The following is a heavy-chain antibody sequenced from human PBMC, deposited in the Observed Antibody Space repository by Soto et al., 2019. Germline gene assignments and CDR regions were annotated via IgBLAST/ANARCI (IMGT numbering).Heavy chain of an antibody. CDR3: AKAPLPYYDYIWGSYPNFDYFDY. V-gene: IGHV3-23*01. Sequence: GGSLRLSCAASGFTFSSYAMSWVRQAPGKGLEWVSAISGSGGSTYYADSVKGRFTISRDNSKNTLYLQMNSLRAEDTAVYYCAKAPLPYYDYIWGSYPNFDYFDYWGQGTLVTVSS. J-gene: IGHJ4*02. D-gene: IGHD3-16*02. CDR1: GFTFSSYA. CDR2: ISGSGGST.